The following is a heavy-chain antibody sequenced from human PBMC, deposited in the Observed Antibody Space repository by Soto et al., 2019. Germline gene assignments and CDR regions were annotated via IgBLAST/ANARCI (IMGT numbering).Heavy chain of an antibody. CDR2: ISAYNGNT. D-gene: IGHD5-12*01. CDR1: GYTFTSYG. J-gene: IGHJ4*02. Sequence: QVQLVQSGAEVKKPGASVKVSCKASGYTFTSYGISWVRQAPGQGLEWMGWISAYNGNTNYAQKLQGRVTMTTDTSTSTAYMELRSLRSDDTAVYYCARVEIPALVAAYSSDFDYWGQGTLVTVSS. V-gene: IGHV1-18*01. CDR3: ARVEIPALVAAYSSDFDY.